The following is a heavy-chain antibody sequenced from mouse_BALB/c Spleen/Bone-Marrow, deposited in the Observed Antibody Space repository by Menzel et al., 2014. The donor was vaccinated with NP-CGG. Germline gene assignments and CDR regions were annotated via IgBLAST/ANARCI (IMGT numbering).Heavy chain of an antibody. CDR1: GYTFTSYW. V-gene: IGHV1-69*02. D-gene: IGHD2-3*01. Sequence: QVQLQQSGAELVKPGASVKLSCKASGYTFTSYWMHWVKQRPGQGLEWIGAIDPPDSYTNYNQKFKGKATLTVDKSSSTAYMQLSSLTSEDSAVYFCARWLLRYYAMDDWGQGTSVTVSS. CDR2: IDPPDSYT. J-gene: IGHJ4*01. CDR3: ARWLLRYYAMDD.